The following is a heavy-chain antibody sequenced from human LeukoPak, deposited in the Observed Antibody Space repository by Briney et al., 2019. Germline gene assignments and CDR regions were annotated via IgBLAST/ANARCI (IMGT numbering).Heavy chain of an antibody. CDR3: ARDLGKAGGYSSAFDY. V-gene: IGHV3-7*01. CDR2: IRQDGSER. Sequence: GGSLRLSCAASGFTFSSYWMSWVRQAPGKGLDWVANIRQDGSERYYVVSVKGRFTISRDNAKNSLYLQMDSLRAEDTAVYYCARDLGKAGGYSSAFDYWGQGTLVTVSS. D-gene: IGHD6-19*01. J-gene: IGHJ4*02. CDR1: GFTFSSYW.